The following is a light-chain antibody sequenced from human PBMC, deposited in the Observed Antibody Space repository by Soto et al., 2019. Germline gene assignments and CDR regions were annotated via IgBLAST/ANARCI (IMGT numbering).Light chain of an antibody. J-gene: IGLJ1*01. Sequence: QSALTQPASASGSPGQSVAMSCTGTSSDVGGYNYVSWYQQHPGKAPKLMIYEVNKRPSGVPDRFSGSKSGNTASLTVSGLQAEDEADYYCSSYAGSSNVFGTGTKVTVL. CDR1: SSDVGGYNY. CDR2: EVN. V-gene: IGLV2-8*01. CDR3: SSYAGSSNV.